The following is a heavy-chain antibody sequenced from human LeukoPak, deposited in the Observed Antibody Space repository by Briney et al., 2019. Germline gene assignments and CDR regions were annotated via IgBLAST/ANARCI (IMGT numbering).Heavy chain of an antibody. CDR3: ARGSFVLEWLFDY. Sequence: GGSLRLFCAASGFTFSSYIMNWVRQAPGKGLEWVSSISSSSSYIYYADSVKGRFTISRDNAKNSLYLQMNSLRAEDTAVYYCARGSFVLEWLFDYWGQGTLVTVSS. CDR1: GFTFSSYI. J-gene: IGHJ4*02. V-gene: IGHV3-21*01. D-gene: IGHD3-3*01. CDR2: ISSSSSYI.